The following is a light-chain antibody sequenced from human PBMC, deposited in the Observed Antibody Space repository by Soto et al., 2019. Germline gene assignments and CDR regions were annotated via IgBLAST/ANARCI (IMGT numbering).Light chain of an antibody. CDR2: EAS. J-gene: IGKJ4*01. V-gene: IGKV3-11*01. Sequence: EIVLTQSPATLSLSPGERATLSCRASQSVSNYLAWYQQKPGQAPRLLIYEASNRASGIPAGFSGSGSGTDFTLTISSLEPEDFAVYYCQQRSYWLSFGGGTKVEIK. CDR1: QSVSNY. CDR3: QQRSYWLS.